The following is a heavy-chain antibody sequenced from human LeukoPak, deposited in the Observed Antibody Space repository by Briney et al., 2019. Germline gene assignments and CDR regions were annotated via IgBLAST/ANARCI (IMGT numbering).Heavy chain of an antibody. CDR1: GGTFTGYY. CDR2: INPNTGAT. D-gene: IGHD2-2*01. J-gene: IGHJ4*02. CDR3: ARGGSTIVVVPASNLPSDY. Sequence: GSSVKVSCKASGGTFTGYYMHWVRQAPGQGLEWMGWINPNTGATNYAQKFQGRVTMTRDTSISAAFLELSMLTSDDTAVYYCARGGSTIVVVPASNLPSDYWGQGTLVTVSS. V-gene: IGHV1-2*02.